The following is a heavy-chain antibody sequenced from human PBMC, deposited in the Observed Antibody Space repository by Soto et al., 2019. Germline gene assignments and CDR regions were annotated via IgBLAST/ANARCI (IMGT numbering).Heavy chain of an antibody. CDR3: ARAYTYYYGSGSYAFDI. V-gene: IGHV3-13*01. CDR1: GFTFSSYD. CDR2: IGTAGDT. D-gene: IGHD3-10*01. J-gene: IGHJ3*02. Sequence: EVQLVESGGGLVQPGGSLRLSCAASGFTFSSYDMHWVRQATGKGLEWVSAIGTAGDTYYPGSVKGRFTISRENAKNSLYLQMNSLRAGDTAVYYCARAYTYYYGSGSYAFDIWGQGTMVTVSS.